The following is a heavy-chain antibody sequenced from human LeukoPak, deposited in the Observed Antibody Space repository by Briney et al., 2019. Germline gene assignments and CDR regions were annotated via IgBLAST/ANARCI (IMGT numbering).Heavy chain of an antibody. CDR2: ISYDGSNK. CDR3: AREDGGNPQD. V-gene: IGHV3-30-3*01. J-gene: IGHJ4*02. Sequence: GGSLRLSCAASGFTFSSYAMHWVRQAPGKGLEWVAVISYDGSNKYYADSVKGRFTISRDNSTNTLYLQMNSLRAEDTAVYYCAREDGGNPQDWGQATLVTVSS. CDR1: GFTFSSYA. D-gene: IGHD4-23*01.